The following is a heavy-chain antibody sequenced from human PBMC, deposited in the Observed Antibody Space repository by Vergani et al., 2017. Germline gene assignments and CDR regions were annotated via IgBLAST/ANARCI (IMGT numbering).Heavy chain of an antibody. CDR1: GYTFTSYA. CDR3: ARVWPRHYDSSGYYGRYWFDP. D-gene: IGHD3-22*01. V-gene: IGHV7-4-1*02. J-gene: IGHJ5*02. Sequence: QVQLVQSGSELKKPGASVKVSCKASGYTFTSYAMNWVRQAPGQGLEWMGWINTNTGNPTYAQGFTGRFVFSLDTSVSTAYLQISSLKAEETAVYYCARVWPRHYDSSGYYGRYWFDPWGQGTLVTVSS. CDR2: INTNTGNP.